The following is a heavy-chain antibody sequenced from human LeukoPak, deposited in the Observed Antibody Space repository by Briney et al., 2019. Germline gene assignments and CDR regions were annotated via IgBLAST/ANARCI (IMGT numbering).Heavy chain of an antibody. V-gene: IGHV3-74*01. CDR2: INSDGSST. CDR1: GFTFSSYW. D-gene: IGHD6-13*01. Sequence: PGGSLRLSCAASGFTFSSYWMHWVRQAPGEGLVWVSRINSDGSSTSYADSVKGRFTISRDNAKNTLYLQMNSLRAEDTAVYYCARVTPGGSWYYWGQGTLVTVSS. CDR3: ARVTPGGSWYY. J-gene: IGHJ4*02.